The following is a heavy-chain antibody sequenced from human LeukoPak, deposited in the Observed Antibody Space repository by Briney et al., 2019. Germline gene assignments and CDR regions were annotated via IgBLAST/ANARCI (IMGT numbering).Heavy chain of an antibody. CDR1: GGSFSGYY. V-gene: IGHV4-34*01. CDR3: ARLGPGSGSSDYFDY. J-gene: IGHJ4*02. D-gene: IGHD1-26*01. Sequence: PETLSLTCAVYGGSFSGYYWSWIRQPPGKGLEWIGEINHSGSTNYNPSLKSRVTISVDTSKNQFSLKLSSVTAADTAVYYCARLGPGSGSSDYFDYWRQGTLVTVSS. CDR2: INHSGST.